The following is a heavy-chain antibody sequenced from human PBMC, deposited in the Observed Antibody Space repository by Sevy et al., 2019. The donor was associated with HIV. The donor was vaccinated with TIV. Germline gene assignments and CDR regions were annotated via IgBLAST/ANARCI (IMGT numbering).Heavy chain of an antibody. J-gene: IGHJ3*02. Sequence: GGSLRLSCAASGFTFSGYAMHWVRQAPGKGLEWVAVISSDGSTKYYTDSMKGRFTFSRGNSANTLYLQMNSLRPEDTAVYYCARDRAIVATYAFDIWGQGTMVTVSS. CDR1: GFTFSGYA. CDR3: ARDRAIVATYAFDI. CDR2: ISSDGSTK. V-gene: IGHV3-30-3*01. D-gene: IGHD5-12*01.